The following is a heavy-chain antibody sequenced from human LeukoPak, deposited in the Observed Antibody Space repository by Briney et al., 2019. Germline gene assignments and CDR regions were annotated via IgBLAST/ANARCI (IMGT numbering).Heavy chain of an antibody. D-gene: IGHD6-13*01. CDR3: ARRQVQPERFDY. V-gene: IGHV4-59*01. Sequence: SETLSLTCTVSGGSINSYYWTWIRQPPGKGLEWIGYIYYSESTNYNPSLKSRVTMSVDTSKSQFSLRLSSVTPADTAVYYCARRQVQPERFDYWGQGAQVTVSS. CDR2: IYYSEST. J-gene: IGHJ4*02. CDR1: GGSINSYY.